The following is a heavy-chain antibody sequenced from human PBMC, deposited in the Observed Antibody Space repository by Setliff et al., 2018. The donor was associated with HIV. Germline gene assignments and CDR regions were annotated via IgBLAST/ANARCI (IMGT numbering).Heavy chain of an antibody. Sequence: PGESLKISCKGSGYSFTSYWIGWVRQMPGKGLEWVSLISWDGGGTYYADSVKGRFTISRDNAKNSLYLQMNSLRAEDTAVYYCVRHKDRWGAIDYWGQGTLVTVSS. V-gene: IGHV3-7*02. CDR3: VRHKDRWGAIDY. D-gene: IGHD7-27*01. J-gene: IGHJ4*02. CDR2: ISWDGGGT. CDR1: GYSFTSYW.